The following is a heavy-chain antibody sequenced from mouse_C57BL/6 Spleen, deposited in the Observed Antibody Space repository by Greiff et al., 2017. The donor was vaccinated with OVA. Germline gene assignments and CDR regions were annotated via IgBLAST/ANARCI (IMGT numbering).Heavy chain of an antibody. CDR1: GYSITSGYY. J-gene: IGHJ3*01. V-gene: IGHV3-6*01. D-gene: IGHD1-1*01. Sequence: EVQLQQSGPGLVKPSQSLSLTCSVTGYSITSGYYWNWIRQFPGNKLEWMGYISYDGSNNYNPSLKNRISITRDTSKNQFFLKLNSVTTEDTATYYCARDVITPWFAYWGQGTLVTVSA. CDR3: ARDVITPWFAY. CDR2: ISYDGSN.